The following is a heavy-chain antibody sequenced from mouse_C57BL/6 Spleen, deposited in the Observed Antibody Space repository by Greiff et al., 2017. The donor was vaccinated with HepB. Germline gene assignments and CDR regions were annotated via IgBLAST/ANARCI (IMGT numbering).Heavy chain of an antibody. Sequence: EVKLVESGGGLVKPGGSLKLSCAASGFTFSDYGMHWVRQAPEKGLEWVAYISSGSSTIYYADTVKGRFTISRDNAKNTLFLQMTSLRSEDTAMYYCARLPTGGYWYFDVWGTGTTVTVSS. D-gene: IGHD1-1*01. CDR1: GFTFSDYG. V-gene: IGHV5-17*01. CDR3: ARLPTGGYWYFDV. J-gene: IGHJ1*03. CDR2: ISSGSSTI.